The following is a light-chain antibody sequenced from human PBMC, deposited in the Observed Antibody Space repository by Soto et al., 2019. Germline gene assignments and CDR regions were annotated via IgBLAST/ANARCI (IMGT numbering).Light chain of an antibody. CDR2: KAS. V-gene: IGKV1-5*03. CDR3: QQYNASQWT. Sequence: DIQMTQSPSTLSASVGDRFTSTCRASQSISSWLAWYQQKPGKAPKLLIYKASTLESGVPSNFSGSGSGTEFTLTISSLQPEDFATYYCQQYNASQWTFSQGTKVDIK. CDR1: QSISSW. J-gene: IGKJ1*01.